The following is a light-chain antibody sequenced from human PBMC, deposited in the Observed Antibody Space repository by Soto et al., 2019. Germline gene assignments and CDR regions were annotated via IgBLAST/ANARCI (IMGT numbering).Light chain of an antibody. V-gene: IGLV1-40*01. CDR3: QSYDSSPSPYYV. CDR2: GNS. CDR1: SSNIGAGYD. J-gene: IGLJ1*01. Sequence: QSVLTQPPSVSGAPGQRVTISCTGSSSNIGAGYDVHWYQQLPGTAPKLLIYGNSNRPSGVPDRFSGSKSGTSASLAITGLQAEDEADYYCQSYDSSPSPYYVFGTGTKLTVL.